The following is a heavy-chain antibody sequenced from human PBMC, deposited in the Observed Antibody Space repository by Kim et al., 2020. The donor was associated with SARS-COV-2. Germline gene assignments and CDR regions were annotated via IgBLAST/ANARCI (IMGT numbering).Heavy chain of an antibody. CDR2: IYYSGST. J-gene: IGHJ2*01. Sequence: SETLSLTCTVSGGSISSSSYYWGWIRQPPGKGLEWIGSIYYSGSTYYNPSLKSRVTISVDTSKNQFSLKLSSVTAADTAVYYCARGRNDILTGYFNWYFDLWGRGTLVTVSS. D-gene: IGHD3-9*01. CDR3: ARGRNDILTGYFNWYFDL. CDR1: GGSISSSSYY. V-gene: IGHV4-39*07.